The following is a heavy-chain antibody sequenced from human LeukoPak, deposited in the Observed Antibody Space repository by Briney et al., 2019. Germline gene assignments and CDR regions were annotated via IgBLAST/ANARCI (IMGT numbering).Heavy chain of an antibody. V-gene: IGHV3-74*01. J-gene: IGHJ4*02. Sequence: GGSLRLSCAASGFTFSSYWVHWVRQAPGKGLVWVSRINSDGSSTSYADSVKGRFTISRDNAKNTLYLQMNSLRAEDTAVYYCARDQSYGDYVFDYWGQGTLVTVSS. CDR2: INSDGSST. CDR1: GFTFSSYW. CDR3: ARDQSYGDYVFDY. D-gene: IGHD4-17*01.